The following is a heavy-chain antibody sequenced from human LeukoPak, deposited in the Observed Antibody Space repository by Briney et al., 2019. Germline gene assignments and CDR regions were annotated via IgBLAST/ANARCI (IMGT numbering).Heavy chain of an antibody. CDR2: ISRNSTYI. Sequence: PGGSLRLSCAASGFTFSDYIMNWVRQAPGKGLGWVASISRNSTYIHYADSVKGRFTISRDNARNSLFLQMNSLRAEDTAIYYCARDEGYYFDSWGQGTQVTVSS. CDR3: ARDEGYYFDS. V-gene: IGHV3-21*01. J-gene: IGHJ4*02. CDR1: GFTFSDYI.